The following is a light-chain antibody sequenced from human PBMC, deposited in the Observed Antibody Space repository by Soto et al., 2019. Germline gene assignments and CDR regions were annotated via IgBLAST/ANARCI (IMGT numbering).Light chain of an antibody. CDR2: QVS. CDR3: SSSTSSTTLHV. CDR1: SSDVGAYNY. Sequence: QSVLTQPASVSGSPGQSITISCTGTSSDVGAYNYVSWYQQHPGKAPKLMIYQVSNRPSEVSNRFSGSKSGNTSSLTISGLQDEDAADYYCSSSTSSTTLHVFGKGTKVTVL. V-gene: IGLV2-14*01. J-gene: IGLJ1*01.